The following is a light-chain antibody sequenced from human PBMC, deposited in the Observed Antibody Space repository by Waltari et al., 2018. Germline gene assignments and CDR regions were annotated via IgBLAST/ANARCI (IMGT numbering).Light chain of an antibody. CDR1: QSVTRY. V-gene: IGKV3-11*01. J-gene: IGKJ4*01. Sequence: DIASPQSHGTLHPSPGGRPTLSCRASQSVTRYLAWYQQKPGLAPRLLIYDTSNRATGIPARFIGSGSGTDFSLTITSLESEDFAVYYCQQRANWPLTFGGGTKVEI. CDR3: QQRANWPLT. CDR2: DTS.